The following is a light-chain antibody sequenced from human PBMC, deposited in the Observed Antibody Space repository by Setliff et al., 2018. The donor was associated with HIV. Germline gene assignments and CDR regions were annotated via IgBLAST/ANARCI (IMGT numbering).Light chain of an antibody. J-gene: IGLJ1*01. CDR2: EVS. V-gene: IGLV2-14*01. CDR1: SSDVGGYNY. CDR3: AAWDDSLNGYV. Sequence: QSALTQPASVSGSPGQSITMSCTGTSSDVGGYNYVSWYQQHPGKAPKLIIYEVSNRPSGVSNRFSGSKSGTSASLAISGLQSEDEADYYCAAWDDSLNGYVFGTGTKVT.